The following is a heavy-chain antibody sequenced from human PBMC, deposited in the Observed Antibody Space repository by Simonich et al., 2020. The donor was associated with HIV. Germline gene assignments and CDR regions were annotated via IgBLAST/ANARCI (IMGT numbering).Heavy chain of an antibody. CDR1: GGSFSGYS. CDR3: ARGFYQRLYYFDY. V-gene: IGHV4-34*01. D-gene: IGHD2-2*01. CDR2: INHSGST. J-gene: IGHJ4*02. Sequence: QVQLQQWGAGLLKPSETLSLTCAVYGGSFSGYSWSWIRQPPGTGLEWIGEINHSGSTNDNPSLKSRVTISVDTSKNQFSLKLSSVTAADTAVYYCARGFYQRLYYFDYWGQGTLVTVSS.